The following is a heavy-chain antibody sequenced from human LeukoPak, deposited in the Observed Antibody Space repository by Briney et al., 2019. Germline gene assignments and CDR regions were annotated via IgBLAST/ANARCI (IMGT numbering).Heavy chain of an antibody. Sequence: GGSLRLSCAASGFTFRIFGLNWVRQAPGKGPEWVSYIDARSGITYYADSVQGRFTISRDDARESVFLQMDGLRVDDTAVYYWGKNYEFWRGPPGDAFHNRGPGTWVIVSS. J-gene: IGHJ3*02. D-gene: IGHD3-3*01. V-gene: IGHV3-48*04. CDR1: GFTFRIFG. CDR2: IDARSGIT. CDR3: GKNYEFWRGPPGDAFHN.